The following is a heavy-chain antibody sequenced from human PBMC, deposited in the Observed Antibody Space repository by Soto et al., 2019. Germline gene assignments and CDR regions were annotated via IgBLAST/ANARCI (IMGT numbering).Heavy chain of an antibody. CDR2: IIPIFGTA. J-gene: IGHJ4*02. V-gene: IGHV1-69*13. Sequence: ASVKVSCKASGGTFSSYAISWVRQAPGQGLEWMGGIIPIFGTANYAQKFQGRVTITADESTSTAYMELSSLRSEDTAVYYCATYVSKSGIAAAGTSLDFDYWGQGTLVTVSS. D-gene: IGHD6-13*01. CDR3: ATYVSKSGIAAAGTSLDFDY. CDR1: GGTFSSYA.